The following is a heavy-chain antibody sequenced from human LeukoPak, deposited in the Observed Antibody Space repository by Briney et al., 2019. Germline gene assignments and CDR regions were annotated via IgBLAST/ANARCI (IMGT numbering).Heavy chain of an antibody. D-gene: IGHD3-22*01. CDR2: ISGSGGST. J-gene: IGHJ4*02. Sequence: GGSLRRSCAASGFTFSSYAMSWVRQAPGKGLEWVSAISGSGGSTYYADSVKGRFTISRDNSKNTLYLQMNSLRAEDTAVYYCAKPDLYDSSGYFDYWGQGTLVTVSS. V-gene: IGHV3-23*01. CDR3: AKPDLYDSSGYFDY. CDR1: GFTFSSYA.